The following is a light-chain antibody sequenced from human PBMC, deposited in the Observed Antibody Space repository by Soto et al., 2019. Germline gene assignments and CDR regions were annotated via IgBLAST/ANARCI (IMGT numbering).Light chain of an antibody. Sequence: QSALTQPASVSGCPGQSITIFCAGTMRDIGAYNLVSWYQQHPGRAPQLIIYEVRNRPSGSSFRFSGSKSDNTASLTISGLQAEDEADYYCSSFTSRSSLIFGGGTKLTVL. CDR2: EVR. V-gene: IGLV2-14*01. J-gene: IGLJ2*01. CDR1: MRDIGAYNL. CDR3: SSFTSRSSLI.